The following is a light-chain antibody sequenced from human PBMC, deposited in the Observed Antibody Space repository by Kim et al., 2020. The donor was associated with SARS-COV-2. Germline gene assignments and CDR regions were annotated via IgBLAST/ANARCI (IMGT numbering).Light chain of an antibody. V-gene: IGKV1-5*03. CDR2: MAS. CDR1: QSISSW. J-gene: IGKJ1*01. Sequence: SASVGDRVTITCRASQSISSWLAWYQQKPGEAPNLLIYMASNLKSGVTSRFSGSGSGTEFTLTISSLQPDDFATYYCQQYDSYSTFGQGTKVEIK. CDR3: QQYDSYST.